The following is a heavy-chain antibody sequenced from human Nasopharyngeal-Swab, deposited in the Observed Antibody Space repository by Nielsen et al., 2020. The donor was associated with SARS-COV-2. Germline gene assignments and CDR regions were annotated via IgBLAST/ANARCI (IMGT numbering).Heavy chain of an antibody. Sequence: SETLSLTCTFSGGSISSGGYYWSWIRQHPGKGLEWIGYIYYSGSTYYNPSLKSRVTISVDTSKNQFSLKLSSVTAADTAVYYCARDRAGVTIFGVVILDAFDIWGQGTMVTVSS. CDR2: IYYSGST. CDR1: GGSISSGGYY. V-gene: IGHV4-31*03. D-gene: IGHD3-3*01. CDR3: ARDRAGVTIFGVVILDAFDI. J-gene: IGHJ3*02.